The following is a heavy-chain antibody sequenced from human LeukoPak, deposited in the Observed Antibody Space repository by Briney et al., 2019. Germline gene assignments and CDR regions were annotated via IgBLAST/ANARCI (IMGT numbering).Heavy chain of an antibody. J-gene: IGHJ1*01. Sequence: GGSLRLSFAASGFTFSTYVMTWVRQAPGKGLEWVSGISGSGDSTYYTDSVKGRFTISRDNSKNTVSLQMNSLRGDDTAVYYCAKDDAWGRYKDWGQGTLVTVSS. CDR1: GFTFSTYV. CDR3: AKDDAWGRYKD. CDR2: ISGSGDST. V-gene: IGHV3-23*01. D-gene: IGHD3-16*01.